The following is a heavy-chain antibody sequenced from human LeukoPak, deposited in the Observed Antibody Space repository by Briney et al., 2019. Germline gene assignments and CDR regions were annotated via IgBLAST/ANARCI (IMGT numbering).Heavy chain of an antibody. CDR1: GFTFSSYA. V-gene: IGHV3-64*01. Sequence: GGSLRLSCAASGFTFSSYAMHWVRQAPGKGLEYVSAISSNGGSTYYANSVKGGFTISRDNSKNTLYPQMGSLRAEDMAVYYCARSMLRFLEWLPVDYWGQGTLVTVSS. J-gene: IGHJ4*02. CDR2: ISSNGGST. D-gene: IGHD3-3*01. CDR3: ARSMLRFLEWLPVDY.